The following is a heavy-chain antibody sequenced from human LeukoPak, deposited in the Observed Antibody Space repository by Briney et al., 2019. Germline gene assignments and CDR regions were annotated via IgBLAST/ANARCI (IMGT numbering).Heavy chain of an antibody. CDR1: GGSISRYY. J-gene: IGHJ4*02. CDR3: ARAAVTGEYYFDY. CDR2: IYYSGST. D-gene: IGHD7-27*01. Sequence: SSETLSLTCTVSGGSISRYYWSWLRQPPGKGLEWIGYIYYSGSTNYNPSLKSRVTISVDTSKNQFSLKLSSVTAADTAVYYCARAAVTGEYYFDYWGQGTLVTVSS. V-gene: IGHV4-59*01.